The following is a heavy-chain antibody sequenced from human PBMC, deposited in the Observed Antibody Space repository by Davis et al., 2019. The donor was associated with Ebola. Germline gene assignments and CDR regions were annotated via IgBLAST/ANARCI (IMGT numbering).Heavy chain of an antibody. Sequence: PGGSLRLSCAASGFTFSSYAMSWVRQAPGKGLEWVSAISGSGGSTYYADSVKGRFTISRDNSKNTLYLQMNSLRAEDTAVYYCAKGVVPAAMRWDWFDPWGQGTLVTVSS. CDR3: AKGVVPAAMRWDWFDP. CDR1: GFTFSSYA. D-gene: IGHD2-2*01. CDR2: ISGSGGST. J-gene: IGHJ5*02. V-gene: IGHV3-23*01.